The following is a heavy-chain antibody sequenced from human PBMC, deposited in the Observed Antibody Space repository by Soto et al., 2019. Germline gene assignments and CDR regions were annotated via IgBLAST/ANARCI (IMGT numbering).Heavy chain of an antibody. Sequence: QVQLVQSGAEVKKPGSSVKVSCKASGGTFSSYTISWVRQAPGQGLEWLGRIIPILGIANYAQKFQGRVTITADKSTSTAYMELSSLRSEDTAVYYCASFQGAMGFFDYWGQGTLVTVSS. J-gene: IGHJ4*02. CDR2: IIPILGIA. CDR3: ASFQGAMGFFDY. V-gene: IGHV1-69*02. CDR1: GGTFSSYT. D-gene: IGHD5-18*01.